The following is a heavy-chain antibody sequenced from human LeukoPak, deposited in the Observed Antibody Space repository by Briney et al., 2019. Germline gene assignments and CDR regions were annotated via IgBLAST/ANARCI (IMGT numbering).Heavy chain of an antibody. J-gene: IGHJ6*04. Sequence: NPSETLSLTCAVYGGSFSGYSWTWIRQPPGKGLEWIGYIYYSGSTNYNPSLKSRVTISVDTSKNQFSPKLSSVTATDTAVYYCARAGYSGSDFSVWGKGSTVTVSS. D-gene: IGHD5-12*01. CDR1: GGSFSGYS. CDR3: ARAGYSGSDFSV. V-gene: IGHV4-59*01. CDR2: IYYSGST.